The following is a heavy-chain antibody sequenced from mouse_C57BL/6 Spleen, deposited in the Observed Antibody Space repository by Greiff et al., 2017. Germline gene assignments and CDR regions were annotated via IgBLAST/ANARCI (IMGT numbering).Heavy chain of an antibody. Sequence: QVQLQQPGAELVMPGASVKLSCKASGYTFTSYWMHWVKQRPGQGLEWIGEIDPSDSYTNYNQKFKGKSTLTVDKSSSTAYMQLSSLTSEDSAVYYCARQKHGSSYNAMDYWGQGTSVTVSS. CDR3: ARQKHGSSYNAMDY. CDR2: IDPSDSYT. D-gene: IGHD1-1*01. J-gene: IGHJ4*01. CDR1: GYTFTSYW. V-gene: IGHV1-69*01.